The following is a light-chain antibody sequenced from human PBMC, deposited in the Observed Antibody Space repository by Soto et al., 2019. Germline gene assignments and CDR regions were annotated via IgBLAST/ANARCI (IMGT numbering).Light chain of an antibody. CDR3: QPGHNWPLT. Sequence: EIVMTQSPATLSVSPGERATLSCRASQSISTELAWYQQKPGQPPRLLIYSASTRSTGVPARFTGSGSGSECTLTISGLQSEDFAVYYCQPGHNWPLTFGQGTRLEI. CDR1: QSISTE. J-gene: IGKJ2*01. CDR2: SAS. V-gene: IGKV3-15*01.